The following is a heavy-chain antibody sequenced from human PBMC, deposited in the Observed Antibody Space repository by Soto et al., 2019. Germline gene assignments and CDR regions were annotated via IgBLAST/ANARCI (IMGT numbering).Heavy chain of an antibody. CDR1: GFTFSSYA. D-gene: IGHD3-3*02. V-gene: IGHV3-23*01. CDR3: AKQPDRIFGVVID. CDR2: ISGSGGST. J-gene: IGHJ4*02. Sequence: PGGSLRLSCAASGFTFSSYAMNWVRQAPGKGLEWVSAISGSGGSTYYVDSVKGRFTISRDNSKNTLYLQMNSLRAEDTAVYYCAKQPDRIFGVVIDWGQGTLVTVSS.